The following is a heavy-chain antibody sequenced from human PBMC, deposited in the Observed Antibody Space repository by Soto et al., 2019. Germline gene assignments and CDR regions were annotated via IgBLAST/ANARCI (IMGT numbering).Heavy chain of an antibody. D-gene: IGHD3-22*01. Sequence: PGGSLRLSCAASGFTFSSYWMHWVRQAPGKGLVWVSRINSDGSSTSYADSVKGRFTISRDNAKNTLYLQMNSLRAEDTAVYYCANVIAMDYFDYWGQGTLVTVSS. CDR2: INSDGSST. CDR3: ANVIAMDYFDY. CDR1: GFTFSSYW. V-gene: IGHV3-74*01. J-gene: IGHJ4*02.